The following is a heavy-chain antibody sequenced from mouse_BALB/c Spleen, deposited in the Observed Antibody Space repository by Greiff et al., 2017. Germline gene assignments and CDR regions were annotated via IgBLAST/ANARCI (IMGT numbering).Heavy chain of an antibody. CDR2: IWGDGST. Sequence: VMLVESGPGLVAPSQSLSITCTVSGFSLTGYGVNWVRQPPGKGLEWLGMIWGDGSTDYNSALKSRLSISKDNSKSQVFLKMNSLQTDDTARYYCAREFHYYGYYYFDYWGQGTTLTVSS. CDR3: AREFHYYGYYYFDY. D-gene: IGHD1-2*01. V-gene: IGHV2-6-7*01. J-gene: IGHJ2*01. CDR1: GFSLTGYG.